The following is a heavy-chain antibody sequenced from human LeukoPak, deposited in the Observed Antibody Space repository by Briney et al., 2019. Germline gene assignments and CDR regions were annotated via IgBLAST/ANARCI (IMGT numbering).Heavy chain of an antibody. CDR3: ARAGRYHDSSGYFSY. Sequence: PGGSLRLSCVAPGFTFSSYWMTWVRHTPGKGLEWVANIKQDGSEKYYVDSVKGRFTTSRDNAKNSLYLQMNSLRAEDTAVYNCARAGRYHDSSGYFSYWGQGTLVTVSS. CDR2: IKQDGSEK. D-gene: IGHD3-22*01. CDR1: GFTFSSYW. J-gene: IGHJ4*02. V-gene: IGHV3-7*01.